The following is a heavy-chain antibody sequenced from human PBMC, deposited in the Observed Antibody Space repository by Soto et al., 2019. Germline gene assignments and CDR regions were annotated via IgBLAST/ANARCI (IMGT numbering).Heavy chain of an antibody. CDR1: GYTFTSYR. D-gene: IGHD6-13*01. CDR2: ISAYNGNT. Sequence: ASVKVSCKASGYTFTSYRISWVRQAPGQGLEWMGWISAYNGNTNYAQKLQGRVTMTTDTSTSTAYMELRSLRSDDTAVYYCARDLGGIAALIATGYFDYWGQGTLVTVSS. J-gene: IGHJ4*02. V-gene: IGHV1-18*01. CDR3: ARDLGGIAALIATGYFDY.